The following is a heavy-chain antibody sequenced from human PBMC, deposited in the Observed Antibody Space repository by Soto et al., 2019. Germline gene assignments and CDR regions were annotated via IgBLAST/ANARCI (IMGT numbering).Heavy chain of an antibody. CDR2: IIPIFGTA. V-gene: IGHV1-69*13. D-gene: IGHD6-19*01. Sequence: GASVKVSCKASGGTFSSYAISWVRQAPGQGLEWMGGIIPIFGTANYAQKFQGRVTITADESTSTAYMELSSLRSEDTAVYYCARDWSRIAVAGTGPGMDVWGQGTTVTVSS. J-gene: IGHJ6*02. CDR1: GGTFSSYA. CDR3: ARDWSRIAVAGTGPGMDV.